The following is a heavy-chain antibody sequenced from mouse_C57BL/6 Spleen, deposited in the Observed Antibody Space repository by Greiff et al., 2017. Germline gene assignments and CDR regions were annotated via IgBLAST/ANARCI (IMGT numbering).Heavy chain of an antibody. J-gene: IGHJ4*01. V-gene: IGHV1-69*01. D-gene: IGHD2-3*01. CDR3: ARRRDGYYNYAMDY. CDR1: GYTFTSYW. CDR2: IDPSDSYT. Sequence: QVQLQQPGAELVMPGASVKLSCKASGYTFTSYWMHWVKQRPGQGLEWIGEIDPSDSYTNYNQKFKGKSTLTVDKSSSTAYMQLSSLTSEDSAVYYCARRRDGYYNYAMDYWGQGTSVTVSS.